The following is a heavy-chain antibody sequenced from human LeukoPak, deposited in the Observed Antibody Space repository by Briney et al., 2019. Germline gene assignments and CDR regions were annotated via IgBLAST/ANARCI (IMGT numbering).Heavy chain of an antibody. J-gene: IGHJ4*02. CDR3: ARLVVITRYFDY. Sequence: PSETLSLTCAVSDSSISSTSYWGWIRQPPGKGLEWIGSIYYSGSTCYNPSLKSRVTISVDTSKNQFSLKLSSVTAADTAVYYCARLVVITRYFDYWGQGTLVTVSS. V-gene: IGHV4-38-2*01. CDR1: DSSISSTSY. D-gene: IGHD3-22*01. CDR2: IYYSGST.